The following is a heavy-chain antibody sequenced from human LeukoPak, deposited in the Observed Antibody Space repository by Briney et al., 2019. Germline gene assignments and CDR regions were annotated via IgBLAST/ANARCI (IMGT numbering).Heavy chain of an antibody. CDR1: GFTFSDYV. CDR3: AKDQSQ. V-gene: IGHV3-30*18. CDR2: ISVDGNNK. J-gene: IGHJ4*02. Sequence: PGRSLRLSCVASGFTFSDYVMHWFRQAPGKGPEWVAVISVDGNNKYYGDSVKGRFTISRDNSKNTLYLQINSLRPEDTAVYYCAKDQSQWGPGTLVIVSS.